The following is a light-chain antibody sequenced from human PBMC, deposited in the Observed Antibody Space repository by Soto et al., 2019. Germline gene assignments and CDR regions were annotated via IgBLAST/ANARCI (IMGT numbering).Light chain of an antibody. CDR3: QQYDKWPIT. CDR1: QSISSN. CDR2: GAS. J-gene: IGKJ5*01. V-gene: IGKV3-15*01. Sequence: EIVMTQSPATLSVSPGEGATLSCRASQSISSNLAWYQQKPGRAPRLLIYGASTRATGIPARFSGIGSVTEFPLTISSLQSEDFAVYYCQQYDKWPITFGQGTRLEIK.